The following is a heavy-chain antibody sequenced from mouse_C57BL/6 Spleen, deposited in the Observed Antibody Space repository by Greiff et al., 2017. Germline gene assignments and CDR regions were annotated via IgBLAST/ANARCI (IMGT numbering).Heavy chain of an antibody. CDR2: IDPETGGT. D-gene: IGHD4-1*01. CDR3: TRKLGLLYYYAMDY. V-gene: IGHV1-15*01. J-gene: IGHJ4*01. Sequence: VQLQQSGAELVRPGASVTLSCKASGYTFTDYEMHWVKQTPVHGLEWIGAIDPETGGTAYNQKFKGKAILTADKSSSTAYMELHSLTSEDSAVYYCTRKLGLLYYYAMDYWGQGTSVTVSS. CDR1: GYTFTDYE.